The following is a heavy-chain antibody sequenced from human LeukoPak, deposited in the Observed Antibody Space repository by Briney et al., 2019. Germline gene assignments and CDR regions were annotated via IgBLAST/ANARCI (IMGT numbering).Heavy chain of an antibody. CDR3: ARSPHSSGYYLAFDI. Sequence: GGSLRLSCAASGFTFSSYEMNWVRQAPGKGLEWVSYISSSGSTIYYADSVKGRFTISRDNAKNSLYLQMNSLRAEDTAVYYCARSPHSSGYYLAFDIWGQGTMVTVSS. V-gene: IGHV3-48*03. D-gene: IGHD3-22*01. CDR1: GFTFSSYE. CDR2: ISSSGSTI. J-gene: IGHJ3*02.